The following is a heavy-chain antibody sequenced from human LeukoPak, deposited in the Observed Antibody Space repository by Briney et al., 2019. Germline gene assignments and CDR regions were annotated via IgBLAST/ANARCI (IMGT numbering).Heavy chain of an antibody. CDR2: IYTSGST. V-gene: IGHV4-4*07. D-gene: IGHD3-3*01. Sequence: SETLSLTCTVSGGSISSYYWSWIRQPAGKGLEWVGRIYTSGSTNYNPSLKSGVTISVEKSKNKFSLKRRSVTAADTAVYYCARDFLVDDFWDPPHYMDVWGKGTTVTVSS. CDR3: ARDFLVDDFWDPPHYMDV. J-gene: IGHJ6*03. CDR1: GGSISSYY.